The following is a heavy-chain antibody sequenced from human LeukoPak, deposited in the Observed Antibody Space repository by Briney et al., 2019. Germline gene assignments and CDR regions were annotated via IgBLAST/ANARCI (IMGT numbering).Heavy chain of an antibody. CDR2: ISAYNGNT. CDR1: GHTFTSYA. D-gene: IGHD2-2*01. J-gene: IGHJ6*03. V-gene: IGHV1-18*01. CDR3: ARGPIIDIVVIPAAADYYHMDV. Sequence: GASVKVSCKASGHTFTSYAISWVRQAPGQGLEWMGWISAYNGNTNYAQKLQGRVTMTTDSSTSTAYMELRSLRSDDTAVYYCARGPIIDIVVIPAAADYYHMDVWGKGTTVTVSS.